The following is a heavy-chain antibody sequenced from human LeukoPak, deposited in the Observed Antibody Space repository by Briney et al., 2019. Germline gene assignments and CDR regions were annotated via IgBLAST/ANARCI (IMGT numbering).Heavy chain of an antibody. J-gene: IGHJ4*02. Sequence: GGSLRLSCAASGFTFSNAWMSWVRQAPGKGLEWVGRIKSKTDDGTTDYAAPVKGRFTISRDDSKNTLYLQMNSLKTEDTAVYYCTTVQEWLGEDYWGQGTLVTVSS. CDR1: GFTFSNAW. CDR2: IKSKTDDGTT. V-gene: IGHV3-15*01. D-gene: IGHD6-19*01. CDR3: TTVQEWLGEDY.